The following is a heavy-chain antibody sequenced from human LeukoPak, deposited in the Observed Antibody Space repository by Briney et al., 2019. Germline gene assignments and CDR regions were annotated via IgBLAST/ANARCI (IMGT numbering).Heavy chain of an antibody. CDR1: GYSFINYG. CDR3: ARDRRYCTTTSCYAWPYFYGMDV. J-gene: IGHJ6*02. V-gene: IGHV3-30*03. Sequence: GGSLRLSCAASGYSFINYGLHWVRQAPGKGLEWVAVISHDDSHDYYADSVRRRFTISRDRPNNMLYLQMNSLTAADTAVYYCARDRRYCTTTSCYAWPYFYGMDVWGQGTTVIVS. CDR2: ISHDDSHD. D-gene: IGHD2-2*01.